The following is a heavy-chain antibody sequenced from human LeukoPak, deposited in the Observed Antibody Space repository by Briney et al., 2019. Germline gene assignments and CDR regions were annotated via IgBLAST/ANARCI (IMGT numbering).Heavy chain of an antibody. Sequence: QTGGSLRLSCVASGFTFSDYIMCWVRQAPGKGLEWVSGISGDGDHTYYADSVKGRFTISRDNSKNTLSLQMSGLRAEDTAIYYLGKPATISPRDYLGQGTLV. CDR3: GKPATISPRDY. J-gene: IGHJ4*02. V-gene: IGHV3-23*01. CDR1: GFTFSDYI. CDR2: ISGDGDHT. D-gene: IGHD2-21*01.